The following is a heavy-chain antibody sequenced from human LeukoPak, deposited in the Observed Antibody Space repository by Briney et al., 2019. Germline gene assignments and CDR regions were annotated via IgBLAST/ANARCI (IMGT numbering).Heavy chain of an antibody. D-gene: IGHD7-27*01. V-gene: IGHV3-30-3*01. CDR3: ARNGGQIDY. J-gene: IGHJ4*02. Sequence: GGSLRLSCAASGFTFSSYAMHWVRQAPGKGLEWVAVISYDGSNKYCADSVKGRFTISRDNSKNTLYLQMNSLRAEDTAVYYCARNGGQIDYWGQGTLVTVSS. CDR2: ISYDGSNK. CDR1: GFTFSSYA.